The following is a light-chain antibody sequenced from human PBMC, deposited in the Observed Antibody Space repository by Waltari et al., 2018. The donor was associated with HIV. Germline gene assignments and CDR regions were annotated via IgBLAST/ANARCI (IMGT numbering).Light chain of an antibody. CDR2: EAA. V-gene: IGKV3-15*01. Sequence: MTQSPPTLSVSPGQRVTLSCRASQSISAKVAWYQQRPGQAPRLLIYEAATRPTGIPARFSGSGSGTEFTLTISSLQSEDFATYFCQQYDDGPRGITFGQGTMLEIK. J-gene: IGKJ2*01. CDR3: QQYDDGPRGIT. CDR1: QSISAK.